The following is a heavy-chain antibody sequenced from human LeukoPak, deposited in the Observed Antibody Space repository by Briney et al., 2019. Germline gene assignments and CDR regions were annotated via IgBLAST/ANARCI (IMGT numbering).Heavy chain of an antibody. CDR2: MHYSGSA. CDR1: GGPVSSYY. Sequence: NPSETLSLTCTVSGGPVSSYYWSWIRQPPGKGLEWIGYMHYSGSANYNPSLKSRVTISIDTSKNQFSLKLSSVTAADTAVYYCARGVAAAGKPDYWGQGTLVTVSS. CDR3: ARGVAAAGKPDY. D-gene: IGHD6-13*01. V-gene: IGHV4-59*02. J-gene: IGHJ4*02.